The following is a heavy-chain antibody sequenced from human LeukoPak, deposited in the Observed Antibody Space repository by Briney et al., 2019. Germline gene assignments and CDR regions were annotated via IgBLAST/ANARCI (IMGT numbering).Heavy chain of an antibody. D-gene: IGHD5-18*01. CDR3: AREPRYSYGSRYFDY. J-gene: IGHJ4*02. V-gene: IGHV1-18*01. CDR1: GYTFTSYG. CDR2: TSAYNGNT. Sequence: ASVKVSCKASGYTFTSYGISWVRQAPGQGLEWMGWTSAYNGNTNYAQKLQGRVTMTTDTSTSTAYMELRSLRSDDTAVYYCAREPRYSYGSRYFDYWGQGTLVTVSS.